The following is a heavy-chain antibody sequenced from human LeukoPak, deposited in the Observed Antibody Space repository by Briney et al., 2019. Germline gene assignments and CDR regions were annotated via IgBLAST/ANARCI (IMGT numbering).Heavy chain of an antibody. D-gene: IGHD3-10*01. Sequence: ASETLSLTCTVSGGSISSSSYYWGWIRQPPGRGVEWIGSIYYSGSTYYNPSLKSRVTISVDTSKNQFSLKLSSVTAADTAVYYCARIGYYYGSGEGDYWGQGTLVTVSS. V-gene: IGHV4-39*01. CDR1: GGSISSSSYY. J-gene: IGHJ4*02. CDR3: ARIGYYYGSGEGDY. CDR2: IYYSGST.